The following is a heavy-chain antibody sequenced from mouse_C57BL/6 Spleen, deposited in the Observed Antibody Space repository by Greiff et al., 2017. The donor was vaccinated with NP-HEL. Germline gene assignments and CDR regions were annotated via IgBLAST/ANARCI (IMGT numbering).Heavy chain of an antibody. J-gene: IGHJ4*01. CDR2: IYPGGGYT. CDR1: GYTFTNYW. CDR3: ARGYDYDDYYAMDY. D-gene: IGHD2-4*01. V-gene: IGHV1-63*01. Sequence: VQLQQSGAELVRPGTSVKMSCKASGYTFTNYWIGWAKQRPGHGLEWIGDIYPGGGYTNYNEKFKGKATLTADKSSSTAYMQFSSLTSDDSAIYYCARGYDYDDYYAMDYWGQGTSVTVSS.